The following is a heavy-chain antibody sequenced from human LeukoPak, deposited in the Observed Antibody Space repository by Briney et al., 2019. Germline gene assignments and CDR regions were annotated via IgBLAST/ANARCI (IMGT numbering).Heavy chain of an antibody. CDR1: GYTFTGYY. Sequence: ASVKVSCKASGYTFTGYYMHWVRQAPGQGLEWMGWINPNSGGTNYAQKFQGRVTMTRDTSISTAYMELSRLRSDDTAVYYCARSYGEGGAFDIWGQGTMVTVSS. V-gene: IGHV1-2*02. J-gene: IGHJ3*02. CDR3: ARSYGEGGAFDI. CDR2: INPNSGGT. D-gene: IGHD3-10*01.